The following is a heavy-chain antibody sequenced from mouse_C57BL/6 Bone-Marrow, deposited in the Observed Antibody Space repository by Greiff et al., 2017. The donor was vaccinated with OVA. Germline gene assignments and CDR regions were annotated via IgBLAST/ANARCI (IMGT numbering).Heavy chain of an antibody. V-gene: IGHV1-66*01. D-gene: IGHD3-3*01. Sequence: VQLQQSGPELVKPGASVKISCKASGYSFTSYYIHWVKQRPGQGLEWIGWIYPGSGNTKYNEKFKGKATLTADTSSSTAYMQLSSLTSEDSAVYYWARLGPSYFDVWGTGATVTVSS. CDR1: GYSFTSYY. CDR2: IYPGSGNT. J-gene: IGHJ1*03. CDR3: ARLGPSYFDV.